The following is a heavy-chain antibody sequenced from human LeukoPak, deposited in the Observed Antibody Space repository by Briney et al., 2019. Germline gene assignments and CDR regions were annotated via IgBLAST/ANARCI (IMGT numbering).Heavy chain of an antibody. Sequence: SETLSLTCTVSGGSISSYYWSWIRQPPGKGLEWIGYIYYSGSTYYNPSLKSRVTISVDTSKNQFSLKLSSVTAADTAVYYCARDARTGAYGMDVWGQGTTVTVSS. J-gene: IGHJ6*02. CDR3: ARDARTGAYGMDV. CDR2: IYYSGST. CDR1: GGSISSYY. D-gene: IGHD3/OR15-3a*01. V-gene: IGHV4-59*01.